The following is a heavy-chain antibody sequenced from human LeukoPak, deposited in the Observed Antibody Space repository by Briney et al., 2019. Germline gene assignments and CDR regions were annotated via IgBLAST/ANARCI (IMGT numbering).Heavy chain of an antibody. CDR3: ARLWANCSGGSCYRSARNWFDP. D-gene: IGHD2-15*01. CDR2: IYPGDSDT. Sequence: GESLQISCKGSGYSFTSYWIGWVRQMPGKGLEWMGIIYPGDSDTRYSPSFQGQVTISADKSISTAYLQWSSLKASDTAMYYCARLWANCSGGSCYRSARNWFDPWGQGTLVTVSS. V-gene: IGHV5-51*01. J-gene: IGHJ5*02. CDR1: GYSFTSYW.